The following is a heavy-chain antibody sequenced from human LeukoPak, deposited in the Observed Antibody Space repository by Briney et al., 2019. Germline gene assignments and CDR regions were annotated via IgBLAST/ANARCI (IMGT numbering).Heavy chain of an antibody. CDR3: ARGVPKVLMVYASPWYFDY. CDR1: GGSFSGYY. D-gene: IGHD2-8*01. CDR2: INHSGST. J-gene: IGHJ4*02. Sequence: SETLSLTCAVYGGSFSGYYWCWIRQPPGRGLEWVGEINHSGSTNYNPSLKSRVTISVDTSKNQFSLKLSSVTAADTAVYYCARGVPKVLMVYASPWYFDYWGQGTLVTVSS. V-gene: IGHV4-34*01.